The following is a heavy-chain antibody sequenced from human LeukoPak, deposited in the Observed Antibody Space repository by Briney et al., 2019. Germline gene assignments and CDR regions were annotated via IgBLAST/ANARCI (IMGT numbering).Heavy chain of an antibody. D-gene: IGHD4-17*01. Sequence: PGGSLRLSCAASGFTFSSYSMNWVRQAPGKGLEWVSYISSSSSTIYYADSVKGRFTISRDNAKNSLYLQMNSLRAEDTAVYYCARGPLRGDSENWGQGTLVTVSS. V-gene: IGHV3-48*01. J-gene: IGHJ4*02. CDR2: ISSSSSTI. CDR3: ARGPLRGDSEN. CDR1: GFTFSSYS.